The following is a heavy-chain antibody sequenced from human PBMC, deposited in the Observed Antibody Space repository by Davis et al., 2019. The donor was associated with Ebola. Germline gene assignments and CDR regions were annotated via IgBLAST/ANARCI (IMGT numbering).Heavy chain of an antibody. CDR2: IKQDGSEK. D-gene: IGHD2-15*01. Sequence: GESLKISCAASGLTFSSYWMSWVRQAPGKGLEWVANIKQDGSEKYYVDSVKGRFTISRDNAKNSLYLQMNSLRAEDTAVYYCARGGYGYWGQGTLVTVSS. CDR3: ARGGYGY. V-gene: IGHV3-7*01. CDR1: GLTFSSYW. J-gene: IGHJ4*02.